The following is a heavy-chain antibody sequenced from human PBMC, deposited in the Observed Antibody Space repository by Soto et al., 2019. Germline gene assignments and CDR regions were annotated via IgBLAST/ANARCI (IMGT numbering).Heavy chain of an antibody. CDR3: TKDEGYGAYDY. J-gene: IGHJ4*02. CDR2: ISGSGGSI. CDR1: GFSISRSA. V-gene: IGHV3-23*01. Sequence: GGSLRLSCAASGFSISRSAMSWVRQAPGKGLECVSAISGSGGSIYYADSVKGRFTISRDNSKNTLYLQMDSLRVEDTATYYCTKDEGYGAYDYWGQGTLVTVSS. D-gene: IGHD5-12*01.